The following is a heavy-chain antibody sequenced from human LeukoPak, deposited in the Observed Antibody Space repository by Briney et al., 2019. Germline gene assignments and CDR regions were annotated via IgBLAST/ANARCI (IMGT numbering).Heavy chain of an antibody. CDR1: GYTFGDFY. CDR3: ARVRLADERAWAY. D-gene: IGHD3-3*02. J-gene: IGHJ4*02. CDR2: ITPKSGDT. Sequence: ASVKVSCKASGYTFGDFYIHWVRQAPGQGLEYVGWITPKSGDTYSPQRFQGRVTMTRDASISTAYMELSSLRPDDTAVYFCARVRLADERAWAYWGQGTLVTVSS. V-gene: IGHV1-2*02.